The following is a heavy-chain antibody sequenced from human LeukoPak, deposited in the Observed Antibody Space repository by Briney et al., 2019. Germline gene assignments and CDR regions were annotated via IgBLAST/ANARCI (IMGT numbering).Heavy chain of an antibody. D-gene: IGHD2-15*01. J-gene: IGHJ3*02. Sequence: GGSQRLSCAASGFTFSDYWMHWVRQAPGKGLVWVSRINSDGSSTSYADSVKGRFTISRDNAKNTLYLQMNSLRAEDTAVYYCASVVVAVGAFDIWGQGTMVTVSS. CDR3: ASVVVAVGAFDI. CDR1: GFTFSDYW. V-gene: IGHV3-74*01. CDR2: INSDGSST.